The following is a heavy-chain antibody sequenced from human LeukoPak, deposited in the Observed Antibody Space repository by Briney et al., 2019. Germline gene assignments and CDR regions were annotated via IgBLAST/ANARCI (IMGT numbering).Heavy chain of an antibody. CDR1: GFTLSSYW. Sequence: PGGSLRLPCAASGFTLSSYWMSWVRQAPGKGLEWVANIKQDGSEKYYVDSVKGRFTISRDNAKNSLYLQMNSLRAEDTAVYYCARASGGYNPWGQGTLVTVSS. J-gene: IGHJ5*02. D-gene: IGHD2-2*02. CDR3: ARASGGYNP. CDR2: IKQDGSEK. V-gene: IGHV3-7*01.